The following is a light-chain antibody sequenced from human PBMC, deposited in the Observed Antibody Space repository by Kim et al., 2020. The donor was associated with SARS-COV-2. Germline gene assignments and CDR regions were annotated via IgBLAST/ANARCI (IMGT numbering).Light chain of an antibody. Sequence: QPVLTQSPFASASLGDSVKLTCTLSSDHSDFAIAWHQQQPQKGPRYLMRLNSDGSHTKGDGIPDRFSGSSSGAERYLTISSLLSDDEAAYYCQTWGPGIRMFGGGTQLTVL. CDR3: QTWGPGIRM. J-gene: IGLJ3*02. CDR2: LNSDGSH. V-gene: IGLV4-69*02. CDR1: SDHSDFA.